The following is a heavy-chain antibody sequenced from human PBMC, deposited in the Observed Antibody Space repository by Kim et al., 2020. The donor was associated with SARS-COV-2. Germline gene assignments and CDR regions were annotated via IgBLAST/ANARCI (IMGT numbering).Heavy chain of an antibody. D-gene: IGHD6-19*01. CDR1: GFTFSNYG. J-gene: IGHJ4*01. CDR3: ARGPDYSSGWYQAPDY. CDR2: IWYDGSNK. V-gene: IGHV3-33*01. Sequence: GGSLRLSCAASGFTFSNYGIHWVRQAPGKGLEWVAIIWYDGSNKYYADSVKGRFTVSRDDSKNTLYLQINSLRPEDTAVYYCARGPDYSSGWYQAPDYWG.